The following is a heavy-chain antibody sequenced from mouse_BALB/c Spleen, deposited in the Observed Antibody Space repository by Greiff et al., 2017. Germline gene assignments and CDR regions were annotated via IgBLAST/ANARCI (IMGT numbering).Heavy chain of an antibody. Sequence: EVKLMESGGGLVQPGGSRKLSCAASGFTFSSFGMHWVRQAPEKGLEWVAYISSGSSTIYYADTVKGRFTISRDNPKNTLFLQMTSLRSEDTAMYYCARGYGGYYFDYWGQGTTLTVSS. CDR3: ARGYGGYYFDY. D-gene: IGHD2-14*01. V-gene: IGHV5-17*02. CDR1: GFTFSSFG. CDR2: ISSGSSTI. J-gene: IGHJ2*01.